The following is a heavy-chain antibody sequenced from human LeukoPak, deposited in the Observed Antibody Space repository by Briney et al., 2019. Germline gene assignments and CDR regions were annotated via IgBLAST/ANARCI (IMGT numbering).Heavy chain of an antibody. CDR3: ARGAPLGYCSSTSCSPFDY. CDR2: IYYSGST. Sequence: SETLSLTCTVSGGSISSYYWSWIRQPPGKGLEWIGYIYYSGSTNYNPSLKSRVTISVDTSKNQFSLKLSSVTAADTAVYYCARGAPLGYCSSTSCSPFDYWGREPWSPSPQ. CDR1: GGSISSYY. D-gene: IGHD2-2*01. J-gene: IGHJ4*02. V-gene: IGHV4-59*01.